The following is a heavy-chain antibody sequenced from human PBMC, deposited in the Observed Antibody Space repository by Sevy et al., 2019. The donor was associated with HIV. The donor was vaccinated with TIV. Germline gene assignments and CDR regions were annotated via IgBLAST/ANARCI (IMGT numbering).Heavy chain of an antibody. J-gene: IGHJ4*02. CDR1: GFKFSSYA. V-gene: IGHV3-23*01. CDR2: ISGSGGST. D-gene: IGHD6-25*01. Sequence: GGSLRLSCAASGFKFSSYAMSWVRQPPGKGLEWVSTISGSGGSTYYADSVKGRFTISRDNSKNTLYLQMSSLRVEDTAMYFCAKHYGSGWPEFDFLGQGTLVTVSS. CDR3: AKHYGSGWPEFDF.